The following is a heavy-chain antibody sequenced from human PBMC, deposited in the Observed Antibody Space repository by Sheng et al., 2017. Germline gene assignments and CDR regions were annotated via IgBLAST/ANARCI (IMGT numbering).Heavy chain of an antibody. CDR3: AKVYYYDSSGYVGDY. Sequence: QVQLVESGGGVVQPGRSLRLSCAASGFTFSSYGMHWVRQAPGKGLEWVAVVSHDGTNKYYADSVKGRFTISRDNSKNTLYLQMNSLRADDTAVYYCAKVYYYDSSGYVGDYWGQGTLVTVSS. CDR2: VSHDGTNK. V-gene: IGHV3-30*18. CDR1: GFTFSSYG. J-gene: IGHJ4*02. D-gene: IGHD3-22*01.